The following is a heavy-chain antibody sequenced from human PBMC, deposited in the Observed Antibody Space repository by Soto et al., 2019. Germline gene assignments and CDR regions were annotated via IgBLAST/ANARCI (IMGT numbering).Heavy chain of an antibody. Sequence: EVQLVESGGGLVKPGGSLRLSCAASGFTFSSYSMNWVRQAPGKGLEWVSSISSSSSYIYYADSVKGRFTISRDNAQNSLYLQMNSLRAEDTAVYYCARGPVWFGGSQVWGQGTLVTVSS. CDR1: GFTFSSYS. J-gene: IGHJ4*02. D-gene: IGHD3-10*01. CDR2: ISSSSSYI. V-gene: IGHV3-21*01. CDR3: ARGPVWFGGSQV.